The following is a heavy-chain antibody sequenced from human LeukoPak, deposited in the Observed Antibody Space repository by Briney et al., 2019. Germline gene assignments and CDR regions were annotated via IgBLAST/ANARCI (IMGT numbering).Heavy chain of an antibody. CDR1: GFTLSSSW. Sequence: GGSLRLSCAATGFTLSSSWMNWVRQAPGKGLEWVANIKQDGSEKYYVDSVKGRFTISRDNAKNSLYLQMNSLRAEDTAVYYCATLGGDYWGQGTLVTVSS. V-gene: IGHV3-7*05. CDR2: IKQDGSEK. D-gene: IGHD7-27*01. J-gene: IGHJ4*02. CDR3: ATLGGDY.